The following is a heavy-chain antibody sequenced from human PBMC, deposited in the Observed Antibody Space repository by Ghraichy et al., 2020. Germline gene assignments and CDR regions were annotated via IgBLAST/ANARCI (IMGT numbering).Heavy chain of an antibody. V-gene: IGHV4-59*08. D-gene: IGHD3-22*01. CDR2: IYYSGST. CDR3: ARLSYYYDSSGRWFDP. J-gene: IGHJ5*02. Sequence: SETLSLTCTVSGGSISSYYWSWIRQPPGKGLEWIGYIYYSGSTNYNPSLKSRVTISVDTSKNQFSLKLSSVTAADTAVYYCARLSYYYDSSGRWFDPWGQGTLVTVSS. CDR1: GGSISSYY.